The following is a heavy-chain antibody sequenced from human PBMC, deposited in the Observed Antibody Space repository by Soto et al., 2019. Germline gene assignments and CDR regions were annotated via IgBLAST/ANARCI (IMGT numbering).Heavy chain of an antibody. CDR1: GVSLSGSKYY. CDR3: GSAHGMDV. Sequence: QVQLQESGPGLVEPSQTLSLTCTVSGVSLSGSKYYWSWIRHLPGKGLEWIGFTRYAGFPYHNPSLKSRATITVQSSKNQFSLRLTSRTAADTAVYDCGSAHGMDVWGRGTTVIVSS. CDR2: TRYAGFP. V-gene: IGHV4-31*03. J-gene: IGHJ6*02. D-gene: IGHD6-6*01.